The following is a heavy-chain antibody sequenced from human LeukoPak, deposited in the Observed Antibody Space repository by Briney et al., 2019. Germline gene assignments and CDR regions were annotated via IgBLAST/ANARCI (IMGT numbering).Heavy chain of an antibody. CDR3: ARGPTGIAVDGCFDY. D-gene: IGHD6-19*01. CDR2: SNHSGSS. Sequence: SETLSLTCAVYGGSSSGYYWSWIPQPPGKGLEWLGESNHSGSSNYNPSFKSRVTMSVDTSKSEFSLRLRYVTAADTAVYYCARGPTGIAVDGCFDYWGQGTLVTVSS. V-gene: IGHV4-34*01. CDR1: GGSSSGYY. J-gene: IGHJ4*02.